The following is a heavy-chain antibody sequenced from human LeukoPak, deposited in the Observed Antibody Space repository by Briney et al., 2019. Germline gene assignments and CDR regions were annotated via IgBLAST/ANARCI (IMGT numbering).Heavy chain of an antibody. CDR3: AREWSGYPHFDY. D-gene: IGHD3-3*01. Sequence: GGSLRLSCAASGFTFSSYAMHWVRQAPGKGLEWVAVISYDGSNKYYADSVKGRFTISRDNSKNTLYLQMNSLGAEDTAVYYCAREWSGYPHFDYWGQGTLVTVSS. V-gene: IGHV3-30*01. CDR1: GFTFSSYA. J-gene: IGHJ4*02. CDR2: ISYDGSNK.